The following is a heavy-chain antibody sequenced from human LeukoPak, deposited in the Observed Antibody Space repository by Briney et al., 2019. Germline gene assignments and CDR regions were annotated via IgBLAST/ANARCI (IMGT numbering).Heavy chain of an antibody. D-gene: IGHD6-19*01. CDR2: IYYSGST. CDR1: GGSISSYY. J-gene: IGHJ4*02. Sequence: SETLSLTCTVSGGSISSYYWSWIRQPPGKGLEWIGYIYYSGSTNYNPSLKSRVTISVDTSKNQFSPKLSSVTAADTAVYYCARLGSSGWSGYFDYWGQGTLVTVSS. CDR3: ARLGSSGWSGYFDY. V-gene: IGHV4-59*08.